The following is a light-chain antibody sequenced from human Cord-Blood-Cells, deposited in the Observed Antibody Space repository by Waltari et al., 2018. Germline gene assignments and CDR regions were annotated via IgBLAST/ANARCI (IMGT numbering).Light chain of an antibody. CDR3: SSYTGSSTLGV. J-gene: IGLJ3*02. Sequence: QSALPQPASVSGSPRQSITLSRTGTTSDVGGSNYVSWYQQTPGKAPTLMIYDVSNRTSGVSNRFSGYKSGNTPSLAISGLQAEDEADYYCSSYTGSSTLGVFGGGTKLTVL. V-gene: IGLV2-14*01. CDR2: DVS. CDR1: TSDVGGSNY.